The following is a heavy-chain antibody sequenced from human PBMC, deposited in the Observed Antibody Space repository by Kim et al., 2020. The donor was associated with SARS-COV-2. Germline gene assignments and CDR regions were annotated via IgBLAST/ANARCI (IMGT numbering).Heavy chain of an antibody. CDR3: AKDVPYNYIASSFDH. Sequence: GGSLRLSCAASAFTFSNFAMSWVRQAPGKGLEWVSGISGRGDVTYYADSVKGRFTISRDNSKRTLYLQINSLRAEDTALYYCAKDVPYNYIASSFDHWGQGTLVTVSS. J-gene: IGHJ4*02. D-gene: IGHD1-20*01. CDR1: AFTFSNFA. CDR2: ISGRGDVT. V-gene: IGHV3-23*01.